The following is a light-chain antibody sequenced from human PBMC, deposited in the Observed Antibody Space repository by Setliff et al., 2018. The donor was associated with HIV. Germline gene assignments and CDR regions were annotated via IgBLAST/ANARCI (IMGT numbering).Light chain of an antibody. Sequence: FMLTQPHSVSESPGKTVTISCTRSSGSIASNYVQWYQQRPGSSPTTVIYEDNQRPPGVPDRFSGSIDSSSNSASLTISGLKTEDEADYYCQSYDSSNQVFGGGTKVTVL. V-gene: IGLV6-57*01. CDR3: QSYDSSNQV. CDR2: EDN. CDR1: SGSIASNY. J-gene: IGLJ2*01.